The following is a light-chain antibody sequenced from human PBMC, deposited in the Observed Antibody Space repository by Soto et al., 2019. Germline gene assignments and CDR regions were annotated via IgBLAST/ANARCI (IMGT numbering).Light chain of an antibody. J-gene: IGLJ7*01. CDR3: SSYTNSNTAL. V-gene: IGLV2-14*01. CDR2: NVS. Sequence: QSALTQPASVSGSRGQSITISCTGTSSDVGGYNYVSWYQQYPGKAPKLMIYNVSNRPSGVSNRFSGSKSGNTASLTISGLQAEDEADYYCSSYTNSNTALFGGGTQLTVL. CDR1: SSDVGGYNY.